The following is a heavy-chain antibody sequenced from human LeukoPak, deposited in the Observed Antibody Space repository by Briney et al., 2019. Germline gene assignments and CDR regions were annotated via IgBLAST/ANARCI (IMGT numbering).Heavy chain of an antibody. V-gene: IGHV4-59*01. J-gene: IGHJ4*02. CDR2: IYYSGST. CDR3: ARSNSAGSTSPFDY. Sequence: SETLSLTCTVSGGSISSYYWSWIRQPPGKGLEWIGYIYYSGSTNYNPSLKSRVTISVDTSKNQFSLKLSSVTAADTAVYYCARSNSAGSTSPFDYWGQGTLVTVSS. D-gene: IGHD2-15*01. CDR1: GGSISSYY.